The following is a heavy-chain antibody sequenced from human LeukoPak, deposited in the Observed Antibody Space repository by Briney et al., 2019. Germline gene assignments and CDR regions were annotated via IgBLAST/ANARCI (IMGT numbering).Heavy chain of an antibody. V-gene: IGHV1-18*01. J-gene: IGHJ4*02. Sequence: ASVKVSCKASGYTFTNYGISWVQQAPRQGLEWMGWISGYSGNTQYAQKLQGRVTMTTDTSTTTAYMELRSLRSDDTAVYYCARPVVSGNFDFWGQGTLVTVSS. CDR3: ARPVVSGNFDF. CDR2: ISGYSGNT. D-gene: IGHD5/OR15-5a*01. CDR1: GYTFTNYG.